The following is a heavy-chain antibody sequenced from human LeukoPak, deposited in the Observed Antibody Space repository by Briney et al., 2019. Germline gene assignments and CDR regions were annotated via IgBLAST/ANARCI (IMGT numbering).Heavy chain of an antibody. CDR1: GYTFTSYA. CDR2: INTNTGNP. V-gene: IGHV7-4-1*02. CDR3: ARAEQQLVYYYYYYMDV. Sequence: ASVKVSCKASGYTFTSYAMNWVRQAPGQGLEWMGWINTNTGNPTYAQGFTGRFVFSLDTSVSTAYLQISSLKAEDTAVYYCARAEQQLVYYYYYYMDVWGKGTTVTVSS. D-gene: IGHD6-13*01. J-gene: IGHJ6*03.